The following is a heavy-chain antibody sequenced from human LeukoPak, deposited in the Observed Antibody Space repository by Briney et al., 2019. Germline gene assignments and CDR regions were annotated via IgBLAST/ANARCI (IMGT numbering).Heavy chain of an antibody. Sequence: ASVKVSCKASGYTFTGYYRHWVRQAPGPGLEWMGRINPNSGGTNYAQKFQGRVTMTRDTSISTAYMELSRLRSDDTAVYYCAAPGGSVAGNSVDYWGQGTLVTVSS. V-gene: IGHV1-2*06. CDR3: AAPGGSVAGNSVDY. J-gene: IGHJ4*02. CDR2: INPNSGGT. CDR1: GYTFTGYY. D-gene: IGHD6-19*01.